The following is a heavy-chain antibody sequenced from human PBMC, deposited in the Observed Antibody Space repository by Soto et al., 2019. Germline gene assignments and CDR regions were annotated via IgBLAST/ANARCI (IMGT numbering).Heavy chain of an antibody. J-gene: IGHJ4*02. V-gene: IGHV4-31*03. CDR2: IYYSGST. Sequence: PSETLSLTCTVSGGSISSGGYYWSWIRQHPVKGLEWIGYIYYSGSTYYNPSLKSRVTISVDTSKNQFSLKLSSVTAADTAVYYCARHYDFWSGYRFDYWGQGTLVTVSS. CDR1: GGSISSGGYY. D-gene: IGHD3-3*01. CDR3: ARHYDFWSGYRFDY.